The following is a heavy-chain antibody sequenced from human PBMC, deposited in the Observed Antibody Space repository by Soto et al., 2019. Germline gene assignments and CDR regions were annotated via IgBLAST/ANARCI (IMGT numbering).Heavy chain of an antibody. Sequence: EVQLLESGGGLVQPGGSLRLSCAASGFTFSSYAMSWVRQAPGKGLAWVSTIGGSGGSTYYAASVKGRFTISRDNSKNTLYLQMNSLRAEDTAVYYCAIGRSSIAVANYFDYWGQGTLVTVSS. V-gene: IGHV3-23*01. D-gene: IGHD6-19*01. CDR1: GFTFSSYA. CDR2: IGGSGGST. J-gene: IGHJ4*02. CDR3: AIGRSSIAVANYFDY.